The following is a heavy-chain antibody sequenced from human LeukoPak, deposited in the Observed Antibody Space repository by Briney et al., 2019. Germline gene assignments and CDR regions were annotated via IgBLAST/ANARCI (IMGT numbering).Heavy chain of an antibody. CDR2: ISAYNGNT. V-gene: IGHV1-18*01. CDR3: ARVWFGELLLPPYY. D-gene: IGHD3-10*01. CDR1: GYTFTSYG. J-gene: IGHJ4*02. Sequence: ASVKVSCKASGYTFTSYGISWVRQAPGQGLEWMGWISAYNGNTNYAQKLQGRVTMTTDTSTSTAYMELRSLRSDDTAVYYCARVWFGELLLPPYYWGQGTLVTVSS.